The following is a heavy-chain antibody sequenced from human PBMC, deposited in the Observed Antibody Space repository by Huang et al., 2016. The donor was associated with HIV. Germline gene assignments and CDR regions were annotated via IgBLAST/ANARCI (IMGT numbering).Heavy chain of an antibody. V-gene: IGHV3-7*01. CDR3: ATKASAMDI. Sequence: LVESGGGVVQPGGSRRLSCAGSTATFNAYWMSWGRQRPGQGLEGVANIKQDGSEKYYMDSVEGRFNISRDNVKKLPFLEMNNLRVADTAVYYCATKASAMDIWGQGTTVIVSS. CDR2: IKQDGSEK. J-gene: IGHJ6*02. D-gene: IGHD1-7*01. CDR1: TATFNAYW.